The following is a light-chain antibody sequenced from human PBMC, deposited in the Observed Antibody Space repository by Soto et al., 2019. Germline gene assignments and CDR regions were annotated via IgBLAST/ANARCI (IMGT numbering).Light chain of an antibody. CDR3: QQYNSYPYT. Sequence: DIRMTQSPSAMSEFVGDRVPITCRASQGISKYLAWFQQKLGKGPKSLIYAASSLQSGVPSKFSGIGSGTDFTLTISSLQPEDFATYHCQQYNSYPYTFGQGTKLEIK. CDR2: AAS. J-gene: IGKJ2*01. V-gene: IGKV1-16*02. CDR1: QGISKY.